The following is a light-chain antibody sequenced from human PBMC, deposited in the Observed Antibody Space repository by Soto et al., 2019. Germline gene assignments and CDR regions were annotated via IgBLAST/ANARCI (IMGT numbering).Light chain of an antibody. V-gene: IGKV3-15*01. CDR1: QRFINNY. Sequence: EIVLTQSPGTLSLSPGERATLSCRASQRFINNYLAWYEQKPGRAPRRLSSGASTGATGIPARFSGSGSGTEFTLTISSLQSEDCAIYYCQQYHTWPITFGGGTKVDI. J-gene: IGKJ4*01. CDR2: GAS. CDR3: QQYHTWPIT.